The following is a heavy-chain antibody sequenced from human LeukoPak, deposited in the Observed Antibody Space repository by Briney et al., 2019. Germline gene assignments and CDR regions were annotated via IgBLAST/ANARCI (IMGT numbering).Heavy chain of an antibody. CDR2: FDTEDGET. CDR1: GYTLTELS. CDR3: ATDVTGSRYYYYGMDV. D-gene: IGHD2/OR15-2a*01. Sequence: ASVKVSCKVSGYTLTELSMHWVRQAPGKGLEWMGGFDTEDGETIYAQKFQGRVTMTEDTSTDTVYMELSSLRSEDTAVYYCATDVTGSRYYYYGMDVWGQGTTVTVSS. J-gene: IGHJ6*02. V-gene: IGHV1-24*01.